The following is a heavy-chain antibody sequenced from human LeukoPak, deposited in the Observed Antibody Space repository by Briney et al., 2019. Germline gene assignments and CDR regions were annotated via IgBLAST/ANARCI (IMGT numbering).Heavy chain of an antibody. J-gene: IGHJ4*02. Sequence: GGSLRLSCAASGFTFSSYGMHWVRQAPGKGLEWVAFIRYDGSNKYYADSVKGRFTISRDNSKNTLYLQMNSLRAEDTALYYCARVDYSNLPFDYWGQGTLVTVSS. D-gene: IGHD4-11*01. CDR2: IRYDGSNK. CDR1: GFTFSSYG. V-gene: IGHV3-30*02. CDR3: ARVDYSNLPFDY.